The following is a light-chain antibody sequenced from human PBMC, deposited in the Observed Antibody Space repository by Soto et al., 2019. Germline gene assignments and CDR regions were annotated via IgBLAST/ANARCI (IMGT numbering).Light chain of an antibody. V-gene: IGKV3-15*01. CDR1: QSVSSN. CDR3: QQYHNWPIT. J-gene: IGKJ5*01. Sequence: EIMITQSPSTLSVSPGESATLSCRASQSVSSNLAWHQQKPGQAPRILMYDASTRATGISARFSGSGSGTEFTLTISSLQSEDFAVYYCQQYHNWPITFGQGTRLEIK. CDR2: DAS.